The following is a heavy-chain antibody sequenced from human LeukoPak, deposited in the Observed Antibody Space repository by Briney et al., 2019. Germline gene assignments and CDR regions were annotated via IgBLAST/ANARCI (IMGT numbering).Heavy chain of an antibody. Sequence: ASVKVSCKASGYTFTGYYMHWVRQAPGQGLEWMGWINPNSGGTNYAQKFQGRVTMTRDTSISTAYMELSRLRSDDTAVYYCAVEDIVVVVAASTTAPSDYWSQGTLVTVSS. CDR1: GYTFTGYY. V-gene: IGHV1-2*02. CDR2: INPNSGGT. CDR3: AVEDIVVVVAASTTAPSDY. J-gene: IGHJ4*02. D-gene: IGHD2-15*01.